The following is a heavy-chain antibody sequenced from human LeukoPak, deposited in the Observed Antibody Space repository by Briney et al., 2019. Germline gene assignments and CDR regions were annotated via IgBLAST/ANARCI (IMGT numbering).Heavy chain of an antibody. Sequence: ASVKVSCKVSGYTLTELSMHWVRQAPGKGLEWMGGFDPEDGETIYAQKFQGRVTMTEDTSTDTAYMELSSLRSEDTAVYYCATDFRRITMIVLDYWGQGTLVTVSS. CDR2: FDPEDGET. V-gene: IGHV1-24*01. CDR1: GYTLTELS. D-gene: IGHD3-22*01. CDR3: ATDFRRITMIVLDY. J-gene: IGHJ4*02.